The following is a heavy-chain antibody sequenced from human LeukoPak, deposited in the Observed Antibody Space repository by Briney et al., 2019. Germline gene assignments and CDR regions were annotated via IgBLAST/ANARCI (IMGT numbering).Heavy chain of an antibody. CDR3: ARMDSSSSNRAFDI. CDR2: IYHSGST. Sequence: SETLSLTCAVSGYSISSGYYWGWIRQPPGKGLEWIGSIYHSGSTYYNPSLKSRVTISVDTSKNQFSLKLSSVTAADTAVYYCARMDSSSSNRAFDIWGQGTTVTVSS. J-gene: IGHJ3*02. CDR1: GYSISSGYY. D-gene: IGHD6-6*01. V-gene: IGHV4-38-2*01.